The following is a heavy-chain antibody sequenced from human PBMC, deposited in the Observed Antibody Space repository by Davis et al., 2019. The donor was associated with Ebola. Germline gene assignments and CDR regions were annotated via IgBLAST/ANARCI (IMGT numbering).Heavy chain of an antibody. D-gene: IGHD3-10*01. CDR3: AKNWGRGLLWFGDALLYFDS. V-gene: IGHV3-23*01. CDR1: GFTFSSYA. Sequence: GESLKISCAASGFTFSSYAMSWVRQAPGKGLEWVSAISGSGGSTYYADSVKGRFTVSRDNSKNTLFLQMNSLRAEDTAVYYCAKNWGRGLLWFGDALLYFDSWGQGTLVTVSS. CDR2: ISGSGGST. J-gene: IGHJ4*02.